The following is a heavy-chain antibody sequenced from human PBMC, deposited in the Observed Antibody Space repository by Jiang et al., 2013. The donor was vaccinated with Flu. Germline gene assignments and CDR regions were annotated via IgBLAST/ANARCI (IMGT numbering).Heavy chain of an antibody. CDR2: SSSSYT. CDR3: ARESYYYDSSGYNYYFDY. J-gene: IGHJ4*02. V-gene: IGHV3-11*06. Sequence: SSSSYTNYADSVKGRFTISRDNAKNSLYLQMNSLRAEDTAVYYCARESYYYDSSGYNYYFDYWGQGTLVTVSS. D-gene: IGHD3-22*01.